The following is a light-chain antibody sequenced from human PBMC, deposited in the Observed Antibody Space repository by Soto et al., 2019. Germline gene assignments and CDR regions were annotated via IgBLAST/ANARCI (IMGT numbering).Light chain of an antibody. Sequence: DILMTQSPSTLSSSVGDRVTITCRASQSISTWLAWYQQKPGQAPKLLIYDASSLQSGVPSRFSGHGSGTDFTLTISNLQHDDFATYFCQLYNSYTTLGRGTKLEIK. V-gene: IGKV1-5*01. CDR2: DAS. J-gene: IGKJ2*01. CDR1: QSISTW. CDR3: QLYNSYTT.